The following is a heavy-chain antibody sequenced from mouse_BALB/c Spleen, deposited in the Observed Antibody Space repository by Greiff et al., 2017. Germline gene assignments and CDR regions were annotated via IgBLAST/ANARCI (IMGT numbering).Heavy chain of an antibody. CDR3: ARGYRYFDY. V-gene: IGHV5-17*02. Sequence: DVHLVESGGGLVQPGGSRKLSCAASGFTFSSFGMHWVRQAPEKGLEWVAYISSGSSTIYYADTVKGRFTISRDNPKNTLFLQMTSLRSEDTARYYCARGYRYFDYWGQGTTLTVSS. J-gene: IGHJ2*01. D-gene: IGHD2-14*01. CDR2: ISSGSSTI. CDR1: GFTFSSFG.